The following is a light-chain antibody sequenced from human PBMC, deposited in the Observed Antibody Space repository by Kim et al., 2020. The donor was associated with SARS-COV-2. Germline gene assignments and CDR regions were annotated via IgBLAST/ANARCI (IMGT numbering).Light chain of an antibody. J-gene: IGLJ3*02. Sequence: VKLTCTLSSAHSSHAIAWHQQRPEKGPRYLMKLNSDGSHTKGDGIPDRFSGSSSTSGAERYLTISSLQSEDEADYYCQTWGSGFWVFGGGTKLTVL. CDR2: LNSDGSH. CDR3: QTWGSGFWV. V-gene: IGLV4-69*01. CDR1: SAHSSHA.